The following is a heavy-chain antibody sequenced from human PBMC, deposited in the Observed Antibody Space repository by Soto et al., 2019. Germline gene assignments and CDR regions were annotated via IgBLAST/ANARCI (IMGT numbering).Heavy chain of an antibody. CDR3: ARSPIFYDILTGYSSRPRDYYGMDV. CDR2: VSAYNGNT. CDR1: GYTFTSYG. J-gene: IGHJ6*02. Sequence: GASVKVSCKASGYTFTSYGISWVRQAPGQGLEWMGWVSAYNGNTNYAQKLQGRVTMTTDTSTSTAYMELRSLRSDDTAVYYCARSPIFYDILTGYSSRPRDYYGMDVWGQGTTVTV. V-gene: IGHV1-18*04. D-gene: IGHD3-9*01.